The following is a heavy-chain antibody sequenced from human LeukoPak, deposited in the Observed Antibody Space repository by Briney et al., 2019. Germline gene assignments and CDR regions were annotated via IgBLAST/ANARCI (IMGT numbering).Heavy chain of an antibody. J-gene: IGHJ6*03. CDR2: LNPNSGNT. CDR3: ARKFYSSSHYYYYYYMDV. D-gene: IGHD6-6*01. Sequence: ASVKVSCKASGYTFASYDINWVRQATGQGLEWMGWLNPNSGNTGYAQKFQGRVTITRNTSISTAYMELSSLRSEDTAVYYCARKFYSSSHYYYYYYMDVWGKGTTVTVSS. CDR1: GYTFASYD. V-gene: IGHV1-8*03.